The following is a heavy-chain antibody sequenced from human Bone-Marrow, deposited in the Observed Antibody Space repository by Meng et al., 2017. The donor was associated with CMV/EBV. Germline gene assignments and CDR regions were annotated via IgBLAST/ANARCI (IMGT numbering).Heavy chain of an antibody. J-gene: IGHJ4*02. V-gene: IGHV1-18*01. Sequence: ASVKVSCKASGYTFTSYGISWVRQAPGQGLEWMGWISAYNGNTNYAQKLQGRVTMTTDTSTSTAYMELSRLRSDDTAVYYCARGGRWGYQLLLGPGGYFDYWGQGALVTVSS. D-gene: IGHD2-2*01. CDR2: ISAYNGNT. CDR3: ARGGRWGYQLLLGPGGYFDY. CDR1: GYTFTSYG.